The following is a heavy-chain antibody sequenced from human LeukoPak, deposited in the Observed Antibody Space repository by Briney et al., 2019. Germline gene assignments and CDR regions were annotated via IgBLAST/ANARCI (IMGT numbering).Heavy chain of an antibody. D-gene: IGHD5-12*01. Sequence: PSETLSLTCTVSGGSISSSSYYWGWIRQPPGKGLEWIGSIYHSGSTYYNPSLKSRVTISVDTSKNQFSLKLSSVTAADTAVYYCASKPQWLRVDYWGQGTLVTVSS. CDR2: IYHSGST. J-gene: IGHJ4*02. CDR1: GGSISSSSYY. CDR3: ASKPQWLRVDY. V-gene: IGHV4-39*07.